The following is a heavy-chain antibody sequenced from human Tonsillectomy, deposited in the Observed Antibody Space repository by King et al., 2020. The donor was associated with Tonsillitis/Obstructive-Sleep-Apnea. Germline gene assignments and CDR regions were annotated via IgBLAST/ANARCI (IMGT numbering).Heavy chain of an antibody. Sequence: VQLQQWGAGLLKPSETLSLTCAVYGGSFSGYYWSWIRQPPGKGLEWIGEINHSGSTNYNPSLKSRVTISVDTSKNQFSLKLSSVTAADTAVYYCARALYMWGSYRIMYFFDYWGQGTLVTVSS. V-gene: IGHV4-34*01. CDR3: ARALYMWGSYRIMYFFDY. CDR1: GGSFSGYY. J-gene: IGHJ4*02. D-gene: IGHD3-16*02. CDR2: INHSGST.